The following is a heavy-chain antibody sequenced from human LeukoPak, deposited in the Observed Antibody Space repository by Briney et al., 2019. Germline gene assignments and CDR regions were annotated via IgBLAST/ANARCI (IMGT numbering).Heavy chain of an antibody. J-gene: IGHJ4*02. Sequence: SETLSLTCTVSGYSISSGYYWGWIRQPPGKGLEWIGSVYRGGYTYYNPSLKSRVTISVDTSKNQFSLNLSSVTAADTAVYFCARDYFDTSGYIDYWGQGTLVTVSS. D-gene: IGHD3-22*01. CDR3: ARDYFDTSGYIDY. CDR1: GYSISSGYY. CDR2: VYRGGYT. V-gene: IGHV4-38-2*02.